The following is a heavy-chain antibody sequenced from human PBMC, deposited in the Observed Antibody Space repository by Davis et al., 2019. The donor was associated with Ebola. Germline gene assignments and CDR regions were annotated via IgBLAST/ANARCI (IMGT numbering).Heavy chain of an antibody. Sequence: GGSLRLSCAASGFTFNTYWMTWVRQAPGKGLEWVANIKRDGSEKYYAGSVKGRFTISRDNSKNTLYLQMNSLRAGDTAMYYCARSGAVMATREYDFDYWGQGTLVTVSS. J-gene: IGHJ4*02. D-gene: IGHD5-12*01. CDR3: ARSGAVMATREYDFDY. CDR2: IKRDGSEK. CDR1: GFTFNTYW. V-gene: IGHV3-7*01.